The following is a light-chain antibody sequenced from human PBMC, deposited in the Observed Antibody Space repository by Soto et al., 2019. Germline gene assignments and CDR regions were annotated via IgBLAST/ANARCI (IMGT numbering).Light chain of an antibody. CDR2: DVS. CDR1: SSDVDYYTY. J-gene: IGLJ2*01. V-gene: IGLV2-14*01. CDR3: SSYTSSSTVL. Sequence: QSVLTQPASVSGSPGQSITIFCAGTSSDVDYYTYASWYQQHPGKAPKLIIYDVSDRPSGVSSRFSGSKSGNTASLTISGLQAEDEADYFCSSYTSSSTVLFGGGTQLTVL.